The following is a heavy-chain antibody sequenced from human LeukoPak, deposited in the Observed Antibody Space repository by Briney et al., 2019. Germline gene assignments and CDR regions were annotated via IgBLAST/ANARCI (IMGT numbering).Heavy chain of an antibody. CDR1: GFTFSDFW. CDR2: IKQDGSEK. J-gene: IGHJ4*02. D-gene: IGHD2-2*03. V-gene: IGHV3-7*01. Sequence: GGSLRLSCAASGFTFSDFWMTWARQAPGKGLEWVANIKQDGSEKYYVDSVRGRFTISRDNAKNTLYLQMDSLRAEDTAVYYCARDSGYCSSTSCYGGYYFDYWGQGTLVTVSS. CDR3: ARDSGYCSSTSCYGGYYFDY.